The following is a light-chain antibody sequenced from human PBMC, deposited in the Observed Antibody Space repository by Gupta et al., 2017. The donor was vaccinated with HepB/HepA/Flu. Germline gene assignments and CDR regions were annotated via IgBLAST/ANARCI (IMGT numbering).Light chain of an antibody. V-gene: IGLV2-14*03. CDR1: SSDVGGYNY. CDR2: DVS. CDR3: CSYTSGGTQL. Sequence: QSALTQPASVSGSPGQSITISCTGSSSDVGGYNYVSWYQQYPGTAPKLMIYDVSNRPAGVANRFSGSKSGNTASLTISGLQTEDEADYYGCSYTSGGTQLFGGGTKVTVL. J-gene: IGLJ3*02.